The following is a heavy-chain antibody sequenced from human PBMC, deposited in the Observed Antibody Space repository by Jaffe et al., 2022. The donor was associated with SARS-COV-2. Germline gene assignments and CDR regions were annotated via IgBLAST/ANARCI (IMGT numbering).Heavy chain of an antibody. CDR2: IYPGDSDT. CDR3: AKSYRSGWTTADSDAFDI. D-gene: IGHD6-19*01. V-gene: IGHV5-51*01. J-gene: IGHJ3*02. Sequence: EVQLVQSGAEVKKPGESLKISCKGSGYSFSTYWIGWVRQMPGKGLEWMGIIYPGDSDTRYSPSFQGQVTISADKSIRTAYLQWRSLKASDTAMYYCAKSYRSGWTTADSDAFDIWGQGTMVTVSS. CDR1: GYSFSTYW.